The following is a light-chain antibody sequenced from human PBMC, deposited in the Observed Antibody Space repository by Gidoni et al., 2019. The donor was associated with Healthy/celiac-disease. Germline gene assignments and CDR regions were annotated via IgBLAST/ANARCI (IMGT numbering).Light chain of an antibody. CDR3: QQYNNWPRDPLT. J-gene: IGKJ4*01. V-gene: IGKV3-15*01. CDR1: QSVISS. CDR2: GEA. Sequence: DIVLTQSPATLSVSPGERATLSCRASQSVISSLAWNQQKPGQAPSLLIYGEATRSTGIPARFSGSGSGTECTLTISILQSEDCAVYYCQQYNNWPRDPLTFGGWTKVEIK.